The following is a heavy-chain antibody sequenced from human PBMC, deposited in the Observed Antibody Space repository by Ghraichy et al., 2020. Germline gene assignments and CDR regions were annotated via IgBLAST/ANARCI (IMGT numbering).Heavy chain of an antibody. J-gene: IGHJ6*02. D-gene: IGHD3-10*01. CDR3: ARSAPDYYGSGSYYYFYYYGMDV. V-gene: IGHV1-8*01. Sequence: ASVKVSCKASGYTFTSYDINWVGQATGQGPEWMGWMNPNSGDTGYAQKFQGRVTMTRNTSITTAYMELSSLRSEDTAVYYCARSAPDYYGSGSYYYFYYYGMDVWGQGTTVIVSS. CDR1: GYTFTSYD. CDR2: MNPNSGDT.